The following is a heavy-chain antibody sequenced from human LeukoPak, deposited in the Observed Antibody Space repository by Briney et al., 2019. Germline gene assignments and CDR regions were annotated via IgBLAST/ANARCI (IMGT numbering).Heavy chain of an antibody. CDR1: GFTFSSYS. CDR3: ARVVQIPGYYYGMDV. V-gene: IGHV3-48*02. Sequence: GGSLRLSCAASGFTFSSYSMNWVRQAPGKGLEWVSYISSGSSTIYYADSVKGRFTISRDNAKNSLYLQMNSLRDEDTAVYYCARVVQIPGYYYGMDVWGQGTTVTVSS. J-gene: IGHJ6*02. CDR2: ISSGSSTI. D-gene: IGHD1-26*01.